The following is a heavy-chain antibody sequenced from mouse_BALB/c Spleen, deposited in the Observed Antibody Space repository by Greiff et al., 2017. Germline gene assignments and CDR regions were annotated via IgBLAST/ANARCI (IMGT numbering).Heavy chain of an antibody. CDR3: ARDPHYYGSSYWYFDV. V-gene: IGHV5-4*02. J-gene: IGHJ1*01. CDR1: GFTFSDYY. Sequence: EVQRVESGGGLVKPGGSLKLSCAASGFTFSDYYMYWVRQTPEKRLEWVATISDGGSYTYYPDSVKGRFTISRDNAKNNLYLQMSSLKSEDTAMYYCARDPHYYGSSYWYFDVWGAGTTVTVSS. D-gene: IGHD1-1*01. CDR2: ISDGGSYT.